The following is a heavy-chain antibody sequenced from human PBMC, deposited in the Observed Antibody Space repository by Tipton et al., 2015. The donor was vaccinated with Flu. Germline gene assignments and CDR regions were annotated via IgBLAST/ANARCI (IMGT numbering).Heavy chain of an antibody. Sequence: GLVKPSETLSLTCSVYGGSFSTYYWSWVRQPPGKGLEWIGEINHSGSTNYNPSLESRVTMSVDTSKNQFSLNLSSVTAADTAVYYCARAGYSSGWYKYYWFDPWGQGTLVTVSP. CDR2: INHSGST. J-gene: IGHJ5*02. V-gene: IGHV4-34*01. CDR3: ARAGYSSGWYKYYWFDP. D-gene: IGHD6-19*01. CDR1: GGSFSTYY.